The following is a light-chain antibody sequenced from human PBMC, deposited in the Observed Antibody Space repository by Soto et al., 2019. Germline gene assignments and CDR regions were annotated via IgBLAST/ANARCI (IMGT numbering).Light chain of an antibody. CDR3: QKSYPTLGT. CDR1: QTISGC. V-gene: IGKV1-39*01. CDR2: SAS. J-gene: IGKJ1*01. Sequence: DIQMTQSPSSLSAFVGDRVTITCRASQTISGCLNWYQQKPGKAPGLLIYSASTLQSGLPSRFIGSGSGTEFTLTISSLQPEDFATYNCQKSYPTLGTFGQGTTEEVK.